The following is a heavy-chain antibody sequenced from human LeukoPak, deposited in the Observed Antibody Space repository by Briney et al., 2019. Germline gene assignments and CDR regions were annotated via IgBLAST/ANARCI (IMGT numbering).Heavy chain of an antibody. D-gene: IGHD3-3*01. CDR1: GFTFNDYA. Sequence: GGSLRLSCAASGFTFNDYAMNWVRQAPGKGLEWVSSIVSSDDITYYADSVKGRFTISRDNSKNTLYLQMNSLRAEDTAVYYCAKTTIFGVVSNFDYWGQGTLVTVSS. J-gene: IGHJ4*02. CDR2: IVSSDDIT. V-gene: IGHV3-23*01. CDR3: AKTTIFGVVSNFDY.